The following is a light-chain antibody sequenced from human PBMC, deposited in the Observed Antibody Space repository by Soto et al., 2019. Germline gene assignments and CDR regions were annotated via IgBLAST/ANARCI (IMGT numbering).Light chain of an antibody. CDR1: QSLLHSNGYNY. CDR3: IQALQTPWT. V-gene: IGKV2-28*01. CDR2: WGS. J-gene: IGKJ1*01. Sequence: DIVMTQSPLSLPVTAGEPASVSCRSSQSLLHSNGYNYLDWYLQKPGQSPQLLIYWGSNRASGVPDRFRGSGSGTDFTLKISRVEAEDVGVYYCIQALQTPWTFGQGTKVDIK.